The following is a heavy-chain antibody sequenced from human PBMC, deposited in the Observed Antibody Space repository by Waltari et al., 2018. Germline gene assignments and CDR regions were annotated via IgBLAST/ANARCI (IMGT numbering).Heavy chain of an antibody. D-gene: IGHD6-19*01. CDR1: GYTFSAYY. J-gene: IGHJ3*01. CDR3: ATALGDSSSASRPFDF. Sequence: EVQLLQSGAELKEPGPTVRISCKVSGYTFSAYYIHWVQQAPGKGLRWMGLVDPEDGETIYADNFQGRVTISADTSTDTAFMELSSLRSEDTAVFYCATALGDSSSASRPFDFWGQGTMITVSS. V-gene: IGHV1-69-2*01. CDR2: VDPEDGET.